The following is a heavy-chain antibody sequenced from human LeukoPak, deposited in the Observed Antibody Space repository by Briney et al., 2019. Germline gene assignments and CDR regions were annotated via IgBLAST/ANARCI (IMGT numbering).Heavy chain of an antibody. CDR3: ATYVRGDFDY. V-gene: IGHV3-23*01. CDR1: GFTFSSYA. J-gene: IGHJ4*02. D-gene: IGHD3-10*02. CDR2: ISGGGGST. Sequence: GGSLRLSCATSGFTFSSYAMSWVRQAPGKGLEWVSTISGGGGSTWYADSVKGRFTISRDNSKNTLYLQLSSLRADDTAVYYCATYVRGDFDYWGQGTLVTVSS.